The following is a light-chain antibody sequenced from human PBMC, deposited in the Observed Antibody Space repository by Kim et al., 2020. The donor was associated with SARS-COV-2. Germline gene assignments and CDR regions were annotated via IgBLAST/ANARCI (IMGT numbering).Light chain of an antibody. CDR1: SSDVGGYNY. Sequence: GQSITISRTGTSSDVGGYNYVSWYQQHPGEVPKLMIYDVTKRASGVSNRFSGSKSGNTASLTISGLQTEDEADYYCCSFIGTSTYVFGTGTKVTVL. CDR3: CSFIGTSTYV. CDR2: DVT. J-gene: IGLJ1*01. V-gene: IGLV2-14*03.